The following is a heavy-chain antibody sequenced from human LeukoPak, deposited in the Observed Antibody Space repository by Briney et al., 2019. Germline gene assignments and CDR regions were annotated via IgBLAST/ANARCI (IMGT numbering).Heavy chain of an antibody. CDR1: GFTFSSHA. CDR2: ISSSSLYI. Sequence: GGSLRLSCAASGFTFSSHAMSWVRQAPGKGLEWVSSISSSSLYIYYADSVKGRFTISRDNAKNSLFLQMNSLRAEDTAVYYCAREGDGYNSPIDYWGQGTLVTVSS. CDR3: AREGDGYNSPIDY. J-gene: IGHJ4*02. V-gene: IGHV3-21*01. D-gene: IGHD5-24*01.